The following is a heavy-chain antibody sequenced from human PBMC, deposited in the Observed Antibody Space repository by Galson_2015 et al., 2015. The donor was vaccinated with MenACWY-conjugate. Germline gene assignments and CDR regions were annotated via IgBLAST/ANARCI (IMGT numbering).Heavy chain of an antibody. Sequence: ETLSLTCTVSGGSMTSYYWSWIRLPPGKGLEWVGYMYYSETPHYSPFLRGRVTISVDTSWKQFSLTLRSVTAADTAVYYCASGGTYPRRFLNWFDPWGQGTLVTVSS. D-gene: IGHD1-26*01. V-gene: IGHV4-59*01. J-gene: IGHJ5*02. CDR3: ASGGTYPRRFLNWFDP. CDR1: GGSMTSYY. CDR2: MYYSETP.